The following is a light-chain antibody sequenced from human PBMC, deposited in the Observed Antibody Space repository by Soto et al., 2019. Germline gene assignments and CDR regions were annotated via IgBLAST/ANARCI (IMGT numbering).Light chain of an antibody. J-gene: IGKJ5*01. Sequence: EIVLTQSPVILSVSPGDSVTLSCRASQSVTRNLAWHQQIPGQAPRLLVYHASVRATGIPARFSGSGSGTEFSLTISNLQYEDFAVYFCQQYHDWPPITFGQGTRLEIK. CDR3: QQYHDWPPIT. CDR1: QSVTRN. V-gene: IGKV3-15*01. CDR2: HAS.